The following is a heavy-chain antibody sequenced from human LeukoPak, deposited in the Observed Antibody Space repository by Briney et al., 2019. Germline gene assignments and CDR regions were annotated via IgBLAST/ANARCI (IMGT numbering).Heavy chain of an antibody. CDR3: ARDGVVAATKSDY. Sequence: GGSLRLSCAASGFTVSSNYMSWVRQAPGKGLEWASVIYSGGSTYYADSVKGRFTISRDNSKNTLYLQMNSLRAEDTAVYYCARDGVVAATKSDYWGQGTLVTVSS. CDR1: GFTVSSNY. CDR2: IYSGGST. D-gene: IGHD2-15*01. J-gene: IGHJ4*02. V-gene: IGHV3-66*01.